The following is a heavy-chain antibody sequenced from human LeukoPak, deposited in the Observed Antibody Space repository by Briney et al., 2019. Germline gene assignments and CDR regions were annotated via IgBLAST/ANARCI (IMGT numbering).Heavy chain of an antibody. V-gene: IGHV4-4*02. Sequence: SGTLSLTCAVSGGSISSSNWWSWVRQPPGKGLEWIGEIFHSGSTNYNPSLKSRVTISVDKSKNQFSLKLSSVTAADTAVYYCARVEVGRLAYYFDYWGQGTLVTVSS. CDR3: ARVEVGRLAYYFDY. CDR2: IFHSGST. J-gene: IGHJ4*02. CDR1: GGSISSSNW. D-gene: IGHD6-19*01.